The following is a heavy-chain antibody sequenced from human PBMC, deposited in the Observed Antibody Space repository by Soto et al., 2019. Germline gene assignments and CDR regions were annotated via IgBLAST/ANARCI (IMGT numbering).Heavy chain of an antibody. Sequence: PGGSLRLSCAASGFTFSSYAMSWVRQAPGKGLEWVSAISGSGGSTYYADSVKGRFTISRDNSKNTLYLQMNSLRAEDTAVYYCAKEGGKWFGELFSCYYYGMDVWGQGTTVTVSS. CDR1: GFTFSSYA. V-gene: IGHV3-23*01. CDR3: AKEGGKWFGELFSCYYYGMDV. D-gene: IGHD3-10*01. CDR2: ISGSGGST. J-gene: IGHJ6*02.